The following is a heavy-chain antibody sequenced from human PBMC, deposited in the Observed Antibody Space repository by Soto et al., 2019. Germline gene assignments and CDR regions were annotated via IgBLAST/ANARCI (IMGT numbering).Heavy chain of an antibody. V-gene: IGHV2-5*02. CDR2: IYWDDDK. D-gene: IGHD3-10*01. CDR3: TRGGWTTYYSPFFGY. CDR1: GFSLSTSGVG. Sequence: QITLKEPGPTLVKPTQTLTLTCTFSGFSLSTSGVGVGWIRQPPGKALEWLALIYWDDDKRYSPSLKSRLTITKDTSKNQVVLTLTKLDTVDTATYYCTRGGWTTYYSPFFGYWGQGTLVTVSS. J-gene: IGHJ4*02.